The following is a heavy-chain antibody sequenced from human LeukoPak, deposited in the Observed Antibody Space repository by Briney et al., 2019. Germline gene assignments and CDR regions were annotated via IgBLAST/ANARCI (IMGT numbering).Heavy chain of an antibody. D-gene: IGHD6-13*01. V-gene: IGHV4-59*01. Sequence: SKTLSLTCTVSGGSISSYYWSWIRQPPGKGLEWVGYIYYSGSTNYNPSLKSRVTLSVDTSKSHFSLKMYSVTAADTAVYYCARTTGYSTTWELDSWGQGILVTVSS. CDR2: IYYSGST. CDR3: ARTTGYSTTWELDS. J-gene: IGHJ4*02. CDR1: GGSISSYY.